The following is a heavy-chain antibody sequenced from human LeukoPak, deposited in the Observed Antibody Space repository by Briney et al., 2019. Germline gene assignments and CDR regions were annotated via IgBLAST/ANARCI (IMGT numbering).Heavy chain of an antibody. D-gene: IGHD2-2*02. V-gene: IGHV3-23*01. CDR3: AKLGDIVVVPAAIGFDY. CDR1: GFAFSSYA. CDR2: ISGSGGST. Sequence: GGSLRLSCAASGFAFSSYAMSWVRQAPGKGLEWVSAISGSGGSTYYADSVKGRFTISRDNSKNTLYLQMNSLRAEDTAVYYCAKLGDIVVVPAAIGFDYWGQGTLVTVSS. J-gene: IGHJ4*02.